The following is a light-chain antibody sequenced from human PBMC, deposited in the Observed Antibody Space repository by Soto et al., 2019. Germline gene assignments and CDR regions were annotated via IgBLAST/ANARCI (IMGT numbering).Light chain of an antibody. V-gene: IGKV1-5*01. J-gene: IGKJ1*01. CDR1: QSISSW. Sequence: IHMTHSPSTLSASVLYRVTITFLASQSISSWLAWYQQKPGKAPNLLIYDAASLEAGVPSRFSGSGTGTEFTLTINSLQPTDFATYYCQQYNSYPWTFGQGTKVDIK. CDR3: QQYNSYPWT. CDR2: DAA.